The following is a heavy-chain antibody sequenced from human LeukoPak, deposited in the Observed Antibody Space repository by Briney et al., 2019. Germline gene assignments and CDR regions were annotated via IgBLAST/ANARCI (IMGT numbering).Heavy chain of an antibody. CDR1: GFTFSSYG. CDR3: AKVDPVAGTDY. Sequence: GGSLRLSCAASGFTFSSYGMHWVRQAPGKGLEWVAVISYGGSNKYYADSVKGRFTISRDNSKNTLYLQMNSLRAEDTAVYYCAKVDPVAGTDYWGQGTLVTVSS. CDR2: ISYGGSNK. D-gene: IGHD6-19*01. J-gene: IGHJ4*02. V-gene: IGHV3-30*18.